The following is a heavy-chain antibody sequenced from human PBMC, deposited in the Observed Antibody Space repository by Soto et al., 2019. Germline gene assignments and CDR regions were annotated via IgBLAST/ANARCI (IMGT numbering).Heavy chain of an antibody. CDR3: ARSFYYYATTGRRVPDGMDV. J-gene: IGHJ6*02. D-gene: IGHD3-22*01. V-gene: IGHV1-46*01. Sequence: ASVKVSCKASGYTFTNYYIYWVRQAPGQGLEWMGIINPSGGTTGYTPKFQGRLTMTRETSTNTVYMELSSLTSEDTAEYYCARSFYYYATTGRRVPDGMDVWGQGTTVTVSS. CDR2: INPSGGTT. CDR1: GYTFTNYY.